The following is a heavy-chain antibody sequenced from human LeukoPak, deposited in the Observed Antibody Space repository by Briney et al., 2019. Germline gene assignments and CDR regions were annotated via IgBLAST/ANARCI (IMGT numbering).Heavy chain of an antibody. CDR3: ARYSSSWYLGRGYFDY. J-gene: IGHJ4*02. D-gene: IGHD6-13*01. CDR1: GFTVSSNY. V-gene: IGHV3-66*01. Sequence: GGSLRLSCAASGFTVSSNYMSWVRQAPGKGLEWVSVIDSGGSTYYADSVKGRFTISRDNSKNTLYLQMNSLRAEDTAVYYCARYSSSWYLGRGYFDYWGQGTLVTVSS. CDR2: IDSGGST.